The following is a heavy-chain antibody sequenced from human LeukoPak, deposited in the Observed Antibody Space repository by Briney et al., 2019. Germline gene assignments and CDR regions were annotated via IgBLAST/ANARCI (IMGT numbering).Heavy chain of an antibody. J-gene: IGHJ6*03. D-gene: IGHD4-11*01. Sequence: ASVKVSCKASGGTFSSYAISWVRQAPGQGLEWMGGIIPIFGTANYAQKFQGRVTITTDESTSTAYMELSSLRSEDTAVYYCARCDYSNYVNYYYYYMDVWGKGTTVTVSS. V-gene: IGHV1-69*05. CDR3: ARCDYSNYVNYYYYYMDV. CDR1: GGTFSSYA. CDR2: IIPIFGTA.